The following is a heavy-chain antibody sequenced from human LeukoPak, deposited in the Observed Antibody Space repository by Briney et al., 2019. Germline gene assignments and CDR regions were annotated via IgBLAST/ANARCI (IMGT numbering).Heavy chain of an antibody. CDR1: GGPFSGYY. CDR3: ARMVRGVIWFDP. V-gene: IGHV4-34*01. J-gene: IGHJ5*02. Sequence: SETLSLTCAVYGGPFSGYYWSWIRQPPGKGLEWIGEINHSGSTNYNPSLKSRVTISVDTSKNQFSLKLSSVTAADTAVYYCARMVRGVIWFDPWGQGTLVTVSS. D-gene: IGHD3-10*01. CDR2: INHSGST.